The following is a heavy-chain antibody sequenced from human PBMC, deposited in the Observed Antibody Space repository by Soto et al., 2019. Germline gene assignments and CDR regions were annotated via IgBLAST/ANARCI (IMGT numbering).Heavy chain of an antibody. CDR3: ATFKGPMVYFDY. CDR2: FDPEDGET. V-gene: IGHV1-24*01. D-gene: IGHD3-10*01. Sequence: VASVKVSCKVSGYTLTELSMHWVRQAPGKGLEWMGGFDPEDGETIYAQKFQGRVTMTEDTSTDTAYMELSSLRFEDTAVYYCATFKGPMVYFDYWGQGTLVTVSS. J-gene: IGHJ4*02. CDR1: GYTLTELS.